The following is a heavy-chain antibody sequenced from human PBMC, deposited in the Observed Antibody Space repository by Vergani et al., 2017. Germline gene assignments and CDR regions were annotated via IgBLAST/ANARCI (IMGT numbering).Heavy chain of an antibody. J-gene: IGHJ3*02. CDR2: IIPIFGTA. CDR1: GGTFSSYA. CDR3: ARGGLIAAAGSDAFDI. V-gene: IGHV1-69*01. Sequence: QVQLVQSGAEVKKPGSSVKVSCKASGGTFSSYAISWVRQAPGQGLEWMGGIIPIFGTANYAQKFQGRVTITADESTSTAYMELSSLRAEDTAVYYCARGGLIAAAGSDAFDIWGQGTMVTVSS. D-gene: IGHD6-13*01.